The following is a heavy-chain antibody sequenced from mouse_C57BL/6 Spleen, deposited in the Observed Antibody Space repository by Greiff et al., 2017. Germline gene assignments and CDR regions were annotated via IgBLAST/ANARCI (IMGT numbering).Heavy chain of an antibody. V-gene: IGHV1-20*01. Sequence: LVESGPELVKPGDSVKISCKASGYSFTGYFMNWVMQSHGKSLEWIGRINPYNGDTFYNQKFKGKATLTVDKSSSTAHMELRSLTSEDSAVYYCAKDYGSSFFDYWGQGTTLTVSS. D-gene: IGHD1-1*01. CDR1: GYSFTGYF. CDR3: AKDYGSSFFDY. CDR2: INPYNGDT. J-gene: IGHJ2*01.